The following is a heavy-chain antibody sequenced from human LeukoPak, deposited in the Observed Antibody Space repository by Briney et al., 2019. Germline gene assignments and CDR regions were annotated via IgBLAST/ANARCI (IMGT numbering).Heavy chain of an antibody. CDR1: GFTFSSYA. V-gene: IGHV3-23*01. D-gene: IGHD3-22*01. J-gene: IGHJ4*02. Sequence: GGSLRLSCAASGFTFSSYAMSWVRQAPGKGLEWVSAISGSGGSTYYADSVKGRFTISRDNSKNTLYLQMNSLRAEDTAVYYCAKDDYDSSGYYTLDYWGQGTLVTVPS. CDR3: AKDDYDSSGYYTLDY. CDR2: ISGSGGST.